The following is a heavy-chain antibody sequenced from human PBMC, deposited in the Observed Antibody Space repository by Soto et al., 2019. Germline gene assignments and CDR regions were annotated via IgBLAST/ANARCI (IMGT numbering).Heavy chain of an antibody. CDR1: GFTFSSYW. J-gene: IGHJ4*02. CDR3: ASLAXLWFGELTEIDY. CDR2: IKQDGSEK. Sequence: EVQLVESGGGLVQPGGSLRLSCAASGFTFSSYWMSWVRQAPGKGLEWVANIKQDGSEKYYVDSVKGRFTISRDNAKNSLYLQMNSLRAEDTAVYYCASLAXLWFGELTEIDYWGQGTLVTVSS. V-gene: IGHV3-7*01. D-gene: IGHD3-10*01.